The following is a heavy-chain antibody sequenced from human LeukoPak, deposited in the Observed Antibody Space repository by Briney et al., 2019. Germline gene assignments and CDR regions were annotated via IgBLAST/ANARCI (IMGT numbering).Heavy chain of an antibody. J-gene: IGHJ4*02. V-gene: IGHV4-30-4*01. D-gene: IGHD5-12*01. CDR3: AREGAYSGYDLTFDY. CDR2: IYYSGST. CDR1: GGSISSDDYY. Sequence: SETLSLTCTVSGGSISSDDYYWSWIRQPPGKGLEWIGYIYYSGSTYYNPSLKSRVTISVDTSKNQFSLKLSSVTAADTAVYYCAREGAYSGYDLTFDYWGQGTLVTVSS.